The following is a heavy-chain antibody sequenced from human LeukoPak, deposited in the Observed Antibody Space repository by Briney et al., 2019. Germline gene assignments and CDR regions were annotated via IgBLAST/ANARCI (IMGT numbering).Heavy chain of an antibody. Sequence: DSVKVSCKASGYTFTDYYIHWVRQAPGQGLEWMGWINPNSGGTNYTQKLQGRVTMTTDTSTTTSYMELRSLRSDDTAVYYCARDLEYGSGSSPDYWGQGTLVTVSS. CDR2: INPNSGGT. V-gene: IGHV1-2*02. J-gene: IGHJ4*02. CDR1: GYTFTDYY. CDR3: ARDLEYGSGSSPDY. D-gene: IGHD3-10*01.